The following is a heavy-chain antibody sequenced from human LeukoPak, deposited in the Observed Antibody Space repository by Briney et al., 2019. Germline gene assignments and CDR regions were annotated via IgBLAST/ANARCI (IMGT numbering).Heavy chain of an antibody. V-gene: IGHV3-66*01. J-gene: IGHJ6*02. Sequence: PGGSLRLSCAASGFTVSTNYMSWVRQAPGKGLEWVSVIYSGGSTDYADSVKGRFTISRDNPKNTLYLQMNSLRAEDTAVYYCASIAVAGTVYYYYAMDVWGQGTSVTVSS. CDR3: ASIAVAGTVYYYYAMDV. CDR1: GFTVSTNY. D-gene: IGHD6-19*01. CDR2: IYSGGST.